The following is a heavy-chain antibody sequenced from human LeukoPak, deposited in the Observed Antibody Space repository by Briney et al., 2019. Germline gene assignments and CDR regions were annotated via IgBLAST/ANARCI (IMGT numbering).Heavy chain of an antibody. D-gene: IGHD6-13*01. CDR3: ASISTIAAAGNAFDY. CDR1: GGSISSSSYY. CDR2: IYYSGST. J-gene: IGHJ4*02. V-gene: IGHV4-39*01. Sequence: SETLSLTCTVSGGSISSSSYYWGWIRQPPGKGLEWIGSIYYSGSTYYNPSLKSRVTISVDMSKNQFSLKLSSVTAADTAVYYCASISTIAAAGNAFDYWGQGTLVTVSS.